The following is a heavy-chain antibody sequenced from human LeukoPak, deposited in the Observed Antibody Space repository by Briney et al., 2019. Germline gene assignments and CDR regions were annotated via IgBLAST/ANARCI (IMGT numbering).Heavy chain of an antibody. V-gene: IGHV4-4*07. CDR1: GGSIGSYY. Sequence: SETLSLTCTVSGGSIGSYYWSWLRQPAGKGLEWIGRIYTSGSTNYNPSLKSRVTMSVDTSKNQFSLKLSSVTAADTAVYYCAREMDFWSGYWGYFDYWGQGTLVTVSS. CDR2: IYTSGST. CDR3: AREMDFWSGYWGYFDY. D-gene: IGHD3-3*01. J-gene: IGHJ4*02.